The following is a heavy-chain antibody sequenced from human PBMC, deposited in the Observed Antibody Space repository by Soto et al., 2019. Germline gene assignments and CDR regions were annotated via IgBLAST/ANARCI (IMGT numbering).Heavy chain of an antibody. Sequence: QVQLVQSGAEVKKPGASVKVSCKASEYTFTNYDINWVRQATGQGLEWMGWMNPNSGNTGYAQKFQGRLTMTRNTPINTAYMELTGLRSEDTAVYYCARVRAGGGNSGRWFDPWGQGTLVTVSS. CDR1: EYTFTNYD. V-gene: IGHV1-8*01. D-gene: IGHD2-21*02. CDR3: ARVRAGGGNSGRWFDP. CDR2: MNPNSGNT. J-gene: IGHJ5*02.